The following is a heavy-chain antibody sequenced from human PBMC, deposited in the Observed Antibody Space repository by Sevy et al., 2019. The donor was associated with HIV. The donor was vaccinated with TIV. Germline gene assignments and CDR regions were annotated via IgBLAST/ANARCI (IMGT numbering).Heavy chain of an antibody. V-gene: IGHV3-20*04. Sequence: GGSLRLSCAASGFTFEDYGMSWVRQVPGKGPEWVSGINWNGGGTSYADSVKGRFTISRDNAKNSLYLQMKGLRAEDTALYYCARDPPSYYDYRTGYHDFWGQGTRVTVSS. J-gene: IGHJ4*01. CDR3: ARDPPSYYDYRTGYHDF. D-gene: IGHD3-3*01. CDR1: GFTFEDYG. CDR2: INWNGGGT.